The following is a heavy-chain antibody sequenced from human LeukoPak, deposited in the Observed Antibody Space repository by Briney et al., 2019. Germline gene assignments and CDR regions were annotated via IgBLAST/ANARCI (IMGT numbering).Heavy chain of an antibody. CDR3: TSDGHYDSSGDYWVSEGTGDY. CDR1: GFTLDDYA. J-gene: IGHJ4*02. V-gene: IGHV3-9*03. D-gene: IGHD3-22*01. Sequence: GRSLRLSCAASGFTLDDYAMHWVRQAPGKGLEWVSGISWNSVNIGYADSVKGRFTISRDNAKNSLYLQMNSLRAEDMALYYGTSDGHYDSSGDYWVSEGTGDYWGQGTLVTVSS. CDR2: ISWNSVNI.